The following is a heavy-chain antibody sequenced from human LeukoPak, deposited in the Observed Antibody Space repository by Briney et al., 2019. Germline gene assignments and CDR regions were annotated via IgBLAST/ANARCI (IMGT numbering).Heavy chain of an antibody. J-gene: IGHJ6*02. CDR3: ARWGTNWSYSLGV. D-gene: IGHD1-7*01. Sequence: PSETLSLTCAVYGGSFSGYYWSWIRQPPGKGLEWIGEINHSGSTNYNPSLKSRVTISVDTSKNQFSLKLSSVTAADTAVYYCARWGTNWSYSLGVWGQGTTVTVSS. CDR1: GGSFSGYY. CDR2: INHSGST. V-gene: IGHV4-34*01.